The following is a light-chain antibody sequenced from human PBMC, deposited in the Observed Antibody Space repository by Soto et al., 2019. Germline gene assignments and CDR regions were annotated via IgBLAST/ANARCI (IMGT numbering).Light chain of an antibody. CDR2: TAS. V-gene: IGKV1-27*01. CDR1: EVINSY. J-gene: IGKJ1*01. CDR3: QKYNSAPWA. Sequence: DIEMTQSPSSLSASVGDRVTITCRASEVINSYLAWYQQKPGKVPKLLIYTASTLQSGVPSRFSGSGSGTDFTLTISSLQPEDVATCYCQKYNSAPWAFGQGTKVEIK.